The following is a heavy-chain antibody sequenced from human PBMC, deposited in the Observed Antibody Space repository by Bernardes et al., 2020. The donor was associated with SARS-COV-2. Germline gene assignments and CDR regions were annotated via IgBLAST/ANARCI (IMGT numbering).Heavy chain of an antibody. D-gene: IGHD1-26*01. CDR3: ASYEVGSTYTEYFQN. Sequence: GGSLRLSCAASGLAINSFNINWVRQAPGKGLEWISYISSLGTTAYYADSVKGRFTISRDNAKNSLYLQMNSLRDEDTAVYYCASYEVGSTYTEYFQNWGQGTLVTVSS. CDR2: ISSLGTTA. CDR1: GLAINSFN. V-gene: IGHV3-48*02. J-gene: IGHJ1*01.